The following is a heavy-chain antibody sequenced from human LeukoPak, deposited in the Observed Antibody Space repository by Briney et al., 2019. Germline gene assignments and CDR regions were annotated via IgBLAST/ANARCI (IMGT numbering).Heavy chain of an antibody. J-gene: IGHJ4*02. CDR1: GFTFSSYA. D-gene: IGHD1-1*01. Sequence: GGSLRLSCAASGFTFSSYAMHWVRQAPGKGLEWVAVISYDGSNKYYADSVKGRFTISRDNSKNTLYLQMNSLRAEDTAVYYCARGYPFDYWGQGPWSSSPQ. CDR3: ARGYPFDY. CDR2: ISYDGSNK. V-gene: IGHV3-30-3*01.